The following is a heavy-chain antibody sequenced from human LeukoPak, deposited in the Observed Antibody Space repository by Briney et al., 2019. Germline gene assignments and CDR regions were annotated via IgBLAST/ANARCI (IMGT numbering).Heavy chain of an antibody. V-gene: IGHV4-59*01. CDR3: ARDGNPFDY. J-gene: IGHJ4*02. Sequence: SETLSLTCTVSGGSISSYYWSWIRQPPGKGLEWIGYIYYSGSTNYNPSLKSRVSISVDASKNQFSLKLSSVTAADTAVYYCARDGNPFDYWGQGILVTVSS. CDR1: GGSISSYY. CDR2: IYYSGST.